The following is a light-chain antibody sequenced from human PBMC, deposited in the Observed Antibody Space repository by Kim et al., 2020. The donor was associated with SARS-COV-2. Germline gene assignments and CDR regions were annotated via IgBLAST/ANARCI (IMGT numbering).Light chain of an antibody. CDR3: AAWDDSLNGWV. Sequence: GHRVTSSCSGSSSNIGSNTVNWYQQLPGTAPKLLIYSNTQRPSGVPDRFSGSKSGTSASLAISGLQSEDEADYYCAAWDDSLNGWVFGGGTKLTVL. CDR1: SSNIGSNT. V-gene: IGLV1-44*01. J-gene: IGLJ3*02. CDR2: SNT.